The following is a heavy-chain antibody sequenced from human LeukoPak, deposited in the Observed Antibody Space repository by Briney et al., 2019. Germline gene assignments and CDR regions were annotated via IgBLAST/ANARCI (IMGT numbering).Heavy chain of an antibody. CDR2: ISGSGGST. V-gene: IGHV3-23*01. CDR3: ARDYGDYGYFDY. Sequence: GGSLRLSCAASGFTFSSYAMSWVCQAPGKGLEWVSAISGSGGSTYYADSVKGRFTISRDNSKNTLYLQMNSLRAEDTAVYYCARDYGDYGYFDYWGQGTLVTVSS. J-gene: IGHJ4*02. D-gene: IGHD4-17*01. CDR1: GFTFSSYA.